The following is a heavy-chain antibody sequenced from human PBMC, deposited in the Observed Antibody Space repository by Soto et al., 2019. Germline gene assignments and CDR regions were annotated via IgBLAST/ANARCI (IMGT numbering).Heavy chain of an antibody. CDR3: ALIRGYCSSGDCPTENWYFDL. Sequence: SGPTLVNPTQTLTLTCTFSGFSLSTSGMCVSWIRQPPGKALEWLALIDWDYDKYYSTSLKTRLTISKDTSKNQVVLTMTNMDPVDKATYYCALIRGYCSSGDCPTENWYFDLWGRGTLFNVSS. CDR2: IDWDYDK. D-gene: IGHD2-2*03. J-gene: IGHJ2*01. V-gene: IGHV2-70*01. CDR1: GFSLSTSGMC.